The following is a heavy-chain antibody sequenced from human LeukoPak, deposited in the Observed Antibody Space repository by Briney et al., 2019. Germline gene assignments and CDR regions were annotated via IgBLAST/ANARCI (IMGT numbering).Heavy chain of an antibody. CDR3: ARIGRSSSWHSGDY. Sequence: SETLSLTCTVSGGSISSYYWSWIRQPPGKGLEWIGYIYYSGSTNYNPSLESRVTISVDTSKNQFSLKLSSVTAADTAVYYCARIGRSSSWHSGDYWGQGTLVTVSS. CDR1: GGSISSYY. D-gene: IGHD6-13*01. J-gene: IGHJ4*02. CDR2: IYYSGST. V-gene: IGHV4-59*01.